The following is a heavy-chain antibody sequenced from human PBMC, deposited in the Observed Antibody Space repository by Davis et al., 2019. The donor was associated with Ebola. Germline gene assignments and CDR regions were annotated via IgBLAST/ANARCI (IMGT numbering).Heavy chain of an antibody. V-gene: IGHV4-30-4*01. J-gene: IGHJ5*02. CDR1: GGSISSGDYY. CDR2: IYYSGST. CDR3: ARWYYYGIWFDP. Sequence: PSETLSLTCTVSGGSISSGDYYWSWIRQPPGKGLEWIGYIYYSGSTYYNPSLKSRVTISVDTSKNQFSLKLSSVTAADTAVYYCARWYYYGIWFDPWGQGTLVTVSS. D-gene: IGHD3-10*01.